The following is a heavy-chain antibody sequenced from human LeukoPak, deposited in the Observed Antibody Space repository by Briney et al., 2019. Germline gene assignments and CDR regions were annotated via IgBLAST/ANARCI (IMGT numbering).Heavy chain of an antibody. V-gene: IGHV4-59*01. J-gene: IGHJ4*02. D-gene: IGHD3-22*01. CDR1: GGSISSYY. CDR2: IHNNGDS. Sequence: SETLSLTCTVSGGSISSYYWNWIRQAPGKALEWIGHIHNNGDSAYNFSLKSRVTISMDTSKNQFSLKLSSVTAADTAVYYCGRWGYFDSGNYFVVDYWGQGTVVTVSS. CDR3: GRWGYFDSGNYFVVDY.